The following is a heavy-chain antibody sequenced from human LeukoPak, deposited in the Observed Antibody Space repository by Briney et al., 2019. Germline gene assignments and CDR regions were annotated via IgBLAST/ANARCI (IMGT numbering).Heavy chain of an antibody. J-gene: IGHJ4*02. Sequence: SETLSLTCTVSGGSISSYYWSWIRQPPGKGLEWIGYIYYSGSTNYNPSLKSRVTISVDTSKNQFSLKLSSVTAADTAVYYCARANYYDSSGYYWVFDYWGQGTLVTVSS. CDR3: ARANYYDSSGYYWVFDY. D-gene: IGHD3-22*01. CDR2: IYYSGST. V-gene: IGHV4-59*01. CDR1: GGSISSYY.